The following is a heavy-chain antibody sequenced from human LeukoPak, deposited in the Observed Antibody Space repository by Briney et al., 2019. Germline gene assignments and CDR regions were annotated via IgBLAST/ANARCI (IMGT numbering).Heavy chain of an antibody. CDR2: VSAYNGNT. J-gene: IGHJ4*02. V-gene: IGHV1-18*01. D-gene: IGHD3-9*01. CDR3: ARGDDILADHYKGLDY. Sequence: GASVKVSCKASGYTFTSYGFSWVRQAPGQGLEWMGWVSAYNGNTNYAQQVQGRVTMTTDTSTSTAYMELRSLRSDDTAIYYCARGDDILADHYKGLDYWGLGTLVTVSS. CDR1: GYTFTSYG.